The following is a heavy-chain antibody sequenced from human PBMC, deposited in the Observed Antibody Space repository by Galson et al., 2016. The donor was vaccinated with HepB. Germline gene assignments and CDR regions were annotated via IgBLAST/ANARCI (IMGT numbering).Heavy chain of an antibody. CDR3: ARTIGSDYFGMDV. CDR1: GYSFTSYL. J-gene: IGHJ6*02. CDR2: IYPGDSDT. V-gene: IGHV5-51*01. Sequence: QSRAEVKQPGESLKISCKGSGYSFTSYLIAWVRQMPGKGLEWVGMIYPGDSDTKYSPSFQGQVTISADKSINTAYLQWSSLKASDSAMYYCARTIGSDYFGMDVWGQGTTVTVSS. D-gene: IGHD1-1*01.